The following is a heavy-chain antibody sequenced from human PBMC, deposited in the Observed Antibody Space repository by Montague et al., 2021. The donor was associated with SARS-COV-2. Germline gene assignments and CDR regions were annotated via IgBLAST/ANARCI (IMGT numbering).Heavy chain of an antibody. CDR2: IYYNWYT. V-gene: IGHV4-59*01. CDR3: ARGGATYYYDTSGSVNAFDT. CDR1: GDSISTYY. J-gene: IGHJ3*02. D-gene: IGHD3-22*01. Sequence: SETLSLTCTVSGDSISTYYWSWIRQPPGKGLGLIGYIYYNWYTNYNPSLKSRVTISVDTSKNQFSLRLSSVTAADTAVYFCARGGATYYYDTSGSVNAFDTWGQGTMVTVSS.